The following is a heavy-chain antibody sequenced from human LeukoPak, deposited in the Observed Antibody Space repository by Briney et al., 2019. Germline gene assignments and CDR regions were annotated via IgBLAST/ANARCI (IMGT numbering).Heavy chain of an antibody. J-gene: IGHJ4*02. CDR2: IWYDGSNK. Sequence: GGSLRLSCAASGFTFRNYGMHWVRQAPGKGLEWVAVIWYDGSNKYYADSVKGRFTISRDNSKNTLYLQMNSLRAEDTAVYYCAKLTGYHPLDYWGQGTLVTVSS. V-gene: IGHV3-30*02. CDR1: GFTFRNYG. CDR3: AKLTGYHPLDY. D-gene: IGHD3-9*01.